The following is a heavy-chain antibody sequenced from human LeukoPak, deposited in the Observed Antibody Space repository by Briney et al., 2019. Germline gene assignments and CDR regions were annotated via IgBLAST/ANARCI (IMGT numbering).Heavy chain of an antibody. CDR2: IIPILGIA. D-gene: IGHD3-3*01. CDR3: ARPITIFGVVISAFDI. V-gene: IGHV1-69*04. J-gene: IGHJ3*02. CDR1: GGTFSSYA. Sequence: SVKVSCKASGGTFSSYAISWVRQAPGQGLEWMGRIIPILGIANYAQKFQGGVTITADKSTSTAYMELSSLRSEDTAVYYCARPITIFGVVISAFDIWGQRTMVTVSS.